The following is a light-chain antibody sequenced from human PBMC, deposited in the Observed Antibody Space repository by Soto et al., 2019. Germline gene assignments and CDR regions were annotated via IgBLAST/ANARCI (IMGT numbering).Light chain of an antibody. CDR2: LNSDGSH. CDR3: QTWGSGIRVV. J-gene: IGLJ2*01. CDR1: SGHSSYA. Sequence: QSVLTQSPSASASLGASVKFTCTLSSGHSSYAIAWHQQQPEKGPRYLMKLNSDGSHSKGDGIPDRFSGSSSGAERDLTISSLQSEAEADYYCQTWGSGIRVVFGGGTKLTVL. V-gene: IGLV4-69*01.